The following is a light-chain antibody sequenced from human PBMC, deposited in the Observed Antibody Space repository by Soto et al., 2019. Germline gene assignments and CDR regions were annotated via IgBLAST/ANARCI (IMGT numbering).Light chain of an antibody. CDR3: QHYNTLWT. Sequence: DIQMTQSPSSVSASVGDRVTMTCRAGQSISTWLAWYQQKPGEAPKLLIYKAAXSQSGVPSRFSGSGSGTDFTLTISSLQPDDFATYYCQHYNTLWTFGQGTKVDIK. CDR2: KAA. CDR1: QSISTW. J-gene: IGKJ1*01. V-gene: IGKV1-5*03.